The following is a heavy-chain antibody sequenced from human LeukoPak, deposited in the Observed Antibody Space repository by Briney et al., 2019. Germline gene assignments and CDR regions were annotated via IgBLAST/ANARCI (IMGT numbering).Heavy chain of an antibody. Sequence: SQTLSLTCAVSGGSISSGGYSWSWIRQPPGKGLEWIVYIYHSGSTYYNPSLKSRVTISVDRSKNQFSLKLSSVTAADTAVYYCARSWMGSTMVRGAEYNWFDPWGQGTLVTVSS. D-gene: IGHD3-10*01. CDR3: ARSWMGSTMVRGAEYNWFDP. V-gene: IGHV4-30-2*01. CDR1: GGSISSGGYS. CDR2: IYHSGST. J-gene: IGHJ5*02.